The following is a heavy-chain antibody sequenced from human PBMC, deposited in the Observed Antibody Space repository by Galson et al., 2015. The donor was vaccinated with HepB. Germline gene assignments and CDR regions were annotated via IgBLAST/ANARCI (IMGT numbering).Heavy chain of an antibody. D-gene: IGHD5-24*01. CDR3: ASRGGDGYNSAFGY. Sequence: SLRLSCAASGFTFSSYSMNWVRQAPGKGLEWVSYISSGSSTKYYADSVKGRFTISRDNGENSLYLQMNSLRGEDTAVYYCASRGGDGYNSAFGYWGQGTLVSVSS. CDR2: ISSGSSTK. J-gene: IGHJ4*02. CDR1: GFTFSSYS. V-gene: IGHV3-48*01.